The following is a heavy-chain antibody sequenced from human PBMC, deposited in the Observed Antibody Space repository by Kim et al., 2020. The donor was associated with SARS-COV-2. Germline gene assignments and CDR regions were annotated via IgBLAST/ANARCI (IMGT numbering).Heavy chain of an antibody. CDR2: INPNSGGT. D-gene: IGHD5-18*01. CDR3: ASLGYSYALREGY. Sequence: APVKVSCKASGYTFTGYYMHWVRQAPGQGLEWMGRINPNSGGTNYAQKFQGRVTMTRDTSISTAYMELSRLRSDDTAVYYCASLGYSYALREGYWGQGTLVTVSS. J-gene: IGHJ4*02. V-gene: IGHV1-2*06. CDR1: GYTFTGYY.